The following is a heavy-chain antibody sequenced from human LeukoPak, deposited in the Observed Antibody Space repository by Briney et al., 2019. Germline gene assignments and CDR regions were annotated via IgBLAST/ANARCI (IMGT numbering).Heavy chain of an antibody. D-gene: IGHD3-9*01. V-gene: IGHV3-23*01. Sequence: GGSLRLSCAASGFTFSNYAMSWVRQAPGKGLEWVSAITGSGGNTYYADSVKGRVTISRDNSKFTVFLHMNSLRAEDTVVYYCAKWGDYDVLTGYYVSDYWGQGTLVTVSS. CDR3: AKWGDYDVLTGYYVSDY. J-gene: IGHJ4*02. CDR2: ITGSGGNT. CDR1: GFTFSNYA.